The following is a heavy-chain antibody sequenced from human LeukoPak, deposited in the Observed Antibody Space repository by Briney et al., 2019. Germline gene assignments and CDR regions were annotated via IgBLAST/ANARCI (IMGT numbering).Heavy chain of an antibody. CDR2: IIPILGIA. V-gene: IGHV1-69*04. Sequence: GASVKVSCKASGYTFTSYGISWVRQAPGQGLEWMGRIIPILGIANYAQKFQGRVTITADKSMSTAYMELSSLRSEDTAVYYCARIRSGGDYWGQGTLVTVSS. D-gene: IGHD6-25*01. CDR3: ARIRSGGDY. CDR1: GYTFTSYG. J-gene: IGHJ4*02.